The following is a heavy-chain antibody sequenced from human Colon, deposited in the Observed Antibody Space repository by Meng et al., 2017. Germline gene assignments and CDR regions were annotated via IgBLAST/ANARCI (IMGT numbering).Heavy chain of an antibody. V-gene: IGHV4-59*01. CDR1: GGSISVYY. CDR2: IYGGVST. D-gene: IGHD3-10*02. J-gene: IGHJ4*02. CDR3: ARGHTVRAFEY. Sequence: SETLSPTCSVSGGSISVYYWSWIRQPPGKGLEWIGYIYGGVSTHYNPSPTSRVTISVDTSKNQLSLKLNSMTAAATAVYYCARGHTVRAFEYWGQGALVTVSS.